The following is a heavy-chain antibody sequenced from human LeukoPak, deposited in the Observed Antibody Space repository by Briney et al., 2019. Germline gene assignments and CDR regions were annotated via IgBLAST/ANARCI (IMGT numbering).Heavy chain of an antibody. Sequence: PSETLSLTCSVSGGSISSYYWSWIRQPPGKGLEWSGYVYYTGSTNYNPSLNSRVTMSIDTSKNQSSLRLSSVTAADTAVYYCARVVGFYDSSAFDLWGQGTLVTVSS. D-gene: IGHD3-22*01. CDR1: GGSISSYY. CDR3: ARVVGFYDSSAFDL. CDR2: VYYTGST. J-gene: IGHJ5*02. V-gene: IGHV4-59*01.